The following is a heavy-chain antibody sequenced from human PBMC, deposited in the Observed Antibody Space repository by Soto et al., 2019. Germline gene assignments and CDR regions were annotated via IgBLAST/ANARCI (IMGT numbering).Heavy chain of an antibody. CDR3: SRGIKGGLDA. J-gene: IGHJ5*02. CDR1: GFVSNDYD. CDR2: ISYDGTKK. D-gene: IGHD2-21*01. Sequence: QVQLAESGGGVVQPGRSLRLSCATSGFVSNDYDIHWVRQAPGTGLAWLASISYDGTKKYYAESVKGRFTISRDNSKNTLSLQLNSLGAEDTAVYYCSRGIKGGLDAWGPGTLVTVSS. V-gene: IGHV3-30*03.